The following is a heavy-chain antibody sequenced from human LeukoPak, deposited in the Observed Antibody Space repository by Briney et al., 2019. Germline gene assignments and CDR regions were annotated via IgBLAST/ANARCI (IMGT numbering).Heavy chain of an antibody. Sequence: PGGSLRLSCAASGFTFSSSAMTWVRQAPGKGLEWVSYISSSGSPIYSADSVKGRFTISRDNAKNSLYLQMISLRAEDSGVYYCARRQFQAFDIWGQGTMVTVFS. CDR2: ISSSGSPI. CDR3: ARRQFQAFDI. J-gene: IGHJ3*02. CDR1: GFTFSSSA. D-gene: IGHD6-19*01. V-gene: IGHV3-48*03.